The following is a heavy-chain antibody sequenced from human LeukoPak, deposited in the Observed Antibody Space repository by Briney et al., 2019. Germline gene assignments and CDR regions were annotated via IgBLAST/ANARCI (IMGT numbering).Heavy chain of an antibody. CDR3: AKDHSSGWPYCFPY. V-gene: IGHV3-11*04. CDR1: GGSIRSSSYY. D-gene: IGHD6-19*01. J-gene: IGHJ4*02. CDR2: ISSSGSTI. Sequence: LSLTCTVSGGSIRSSSYYWGWIRQAPGKGLEWVSYISSSGSTIYYADSVKGRFTISRDNAKNSLYLQMNSLRAEDTAVYYCAKDHSSGWPYCFPYWGQGTLVTVSS.